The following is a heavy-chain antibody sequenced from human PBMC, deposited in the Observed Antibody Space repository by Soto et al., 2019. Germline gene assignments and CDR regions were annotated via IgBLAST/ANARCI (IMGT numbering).Heavy chain of an antibody. CDR1: GASISSGDYF. D-gene: IGHD3-10*01. J-gene: IGHJ5*02. Sequence: SETLSLTCTVSGASISSGDYFWSWIRQSPGKGLQWIGYIYDSGSSYYNPSLKSRVTISVDTSKNQFSLKLSSVTAADTAVYYCARRPSGSSYWFDPWGQGTLVTVSS. CDR2: IYDSGSS. CDR3: ARRPSGSSYWFDP. V-gene: IGHV4-30-4*01.